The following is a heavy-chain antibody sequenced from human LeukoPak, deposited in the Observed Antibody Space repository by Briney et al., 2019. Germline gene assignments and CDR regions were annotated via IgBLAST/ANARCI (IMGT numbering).Heavy chain of an antibody. V-gene: IGHV4-61*01. J-gene: IGHJ5*02. CDR3: AREDLGGIVVAP. CDR2: IYYSGST. Sequence: PSQTLPLTCTVSGGSVSSGSYYWSWIRQPPGKGLEWIGYIYYSGSTNYNPSLKSRVTISVDTSKNQFSLKLSSVTAADTAVYYCAREDLGGIVVAPWGQGTLVTVSS. D-gene: IGHD3-22*01. CDR1: GGSVSSGSYY.